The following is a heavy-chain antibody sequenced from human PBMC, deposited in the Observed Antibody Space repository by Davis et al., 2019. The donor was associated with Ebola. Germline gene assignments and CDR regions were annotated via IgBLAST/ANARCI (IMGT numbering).Heavy chain of an antibody. J-gene: IGHJ4*02. CDR3: AQQLGDYGGNALRY. Sequence: GESLKISCAASGFPVSSNYMTWVRQAPGKGLEWVSIFYTAGTSYYADSVKGRFTISRDDAKKSLYLQMDSLRAEDTAVYYCAQQLGDYGGNALRYWGQGTLVTVSS. V-gene: IGHV3-66*01. D-gene: IGHD4-23*01. CDR2: FYTAGTS. CDR1: GFPVSSNY.